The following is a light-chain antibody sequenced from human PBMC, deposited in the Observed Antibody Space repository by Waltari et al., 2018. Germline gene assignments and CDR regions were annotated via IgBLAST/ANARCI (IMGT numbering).Light chain of an antibody. Sequence: QSALTQPPSASGSPGQSVTISCTGTNSDVGTYNYVSWFQQHPGRAPKLLIYEVNKRPAGVPDRFAGSKSDNRASLTVSGHQVDDGAVYHCSSYAGSNTLVIGGGTKLTVL. CDR1: NSDVGTYNY. V-gene: IGLV2-8*01. J-gene: IGLJ2*01. CDR3: SSYAGSNTLV. CDR2: EVN.